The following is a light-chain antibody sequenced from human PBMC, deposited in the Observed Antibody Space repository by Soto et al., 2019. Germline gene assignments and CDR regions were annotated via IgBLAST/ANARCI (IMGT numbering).Light chain of an antibody. J-gene: IGLJ1*01. CDR3: SSFTSTSTRL. CDR2: EVT. CDR1: SSDIGSYDY. V-gene: IGLV2-14*01. Sequence: QSALTQPASVSGSPGQSITISCTGTSSDIGSYDYVSWYQQHPGKAPNLIIYEVTDRPSGVSNRFSGSKSGNTASLTISGLQAEDEADYYCSSFTSTSTRLFGSGTKVTLL.